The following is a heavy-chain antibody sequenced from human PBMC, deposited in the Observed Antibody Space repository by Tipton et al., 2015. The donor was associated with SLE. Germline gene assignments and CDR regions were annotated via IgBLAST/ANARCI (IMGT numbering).Heavy chain of an antibody. CDR3: AREWGDAFDI. D-gene: IGHD3-16*01. CDR2: IYYSGSI. J-gene: IGHJ3*02. Sequence: GLVKPSGTLSLTCAVSGGSISSHYWSWIRQPPGKGLEWIGYIYYSGSISYNSSLKSRVTISVDTSKNQFSLKLSSVTAADTAAYYCAREWGDAFDIWGQGTLVTVSS. CDR1: GGSISSHY. V-gene: IGHV4-59*11.